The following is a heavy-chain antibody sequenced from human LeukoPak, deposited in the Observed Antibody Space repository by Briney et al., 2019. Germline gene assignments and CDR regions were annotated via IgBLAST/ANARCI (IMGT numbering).Heavy chain of an antibody. V-gene: IGHV3-7*01. CDR1: GFAFSSYW. J-gene: IGHJ4*02. Sequence: PGGSLRLSCAASGFAFSSYWMSWVRQAPGQGLEGVATIKQDGSEKYCVDSVKGRFTIARDNAKNSLYLQMNSLRAEDTAVYYCARGSRDYIAVAGEILDYWGQGTLVTVSS. D-gene: IGHD6-19*01. CDR3: ARGSRDYIAVAGEILDY. CDR2: IKQDGSEK.